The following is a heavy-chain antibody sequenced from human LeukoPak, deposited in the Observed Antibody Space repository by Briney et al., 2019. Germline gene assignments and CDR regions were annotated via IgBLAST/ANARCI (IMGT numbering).Heavy chain of an antibody. CDR2: ISSSSSYI. Sequence: GGSLRLSCAASGFTFSDYSMNWVRQAPGKGLEWVSSISSSSSYIYYADSVKGRFTISRDNARNSLYLQMNSLRAEDTAVYYCAKYSRVDTTRDLDYWGQGTLVTVSS. V-gene: IGHV3-21*01. J-gene: IGHJ4*02. D-gene: IGHD3-3*01. CDR1: GFTFSDYS. CDR3: AKYSRVDTTRDLDY.